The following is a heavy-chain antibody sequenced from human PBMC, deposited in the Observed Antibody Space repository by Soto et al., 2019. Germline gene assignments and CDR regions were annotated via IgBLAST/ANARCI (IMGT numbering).Heavy chain of an antibody. CDR2: IYYSGST. J-gene: IGHJ5*02. CDR3: AREGSWQWFDP. Sequence: QVQLQESGPGLVKPSQTLSLTCTVSGGSISSGGYYWSWIRQHPVKGLEWIGYIYYSGSTYYNPSLTSRVTISVDTSQNQISLNLSSVTAADTAVYYCAREGSWQWFDPWGQGLLVTVSS. CDR1: GGSISSGGYY. V-gene: IGHV4-31*03.